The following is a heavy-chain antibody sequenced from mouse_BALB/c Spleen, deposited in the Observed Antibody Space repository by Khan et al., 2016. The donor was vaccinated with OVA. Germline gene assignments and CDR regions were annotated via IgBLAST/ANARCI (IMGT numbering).Heavy chain of an antibody. CDR2: ISYSGST. CDR3: ARGNYYGYAMDY. J-gene: IGHJ4*01. D-gene: IGHD1-1*01. Sequence: EVQLQESGPGLVKPSQSLSLTCTVTGYSITSNYAWNWIRQFPGNKLEWMGYISYSGSTNYNPSLKSRISITRATSKNQLCLQLNSVTTEDTGTYYCARGNYYGYAMDYWGQGTSITVAS. CDR1: GYSITSNYA. V-gene: IGHV3-2*02.